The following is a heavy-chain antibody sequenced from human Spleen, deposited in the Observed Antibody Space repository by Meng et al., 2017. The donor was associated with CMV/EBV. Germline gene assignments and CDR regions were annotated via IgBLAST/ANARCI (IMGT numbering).Heavy chain of an antibody. Sequence: ASVKVSCKASGYTFTSYGISWVRQAPGQGLEWMGWISAYNGNTNYAQKLQGRVTMTTDTSTSTAYMELRSLRSDDTAVYYCAISSVFGVVNSGGGWFDPWGQGTLVTAPQ. D-gene: IGHD3-3*01. CDR3: AISSVFGVVNSGGGWFDP. V-gene: IGHV1-18*01. J-gene: IGHJ5*02. CDR1: GYTFTSYG. CDR2: ISAYNGNT.